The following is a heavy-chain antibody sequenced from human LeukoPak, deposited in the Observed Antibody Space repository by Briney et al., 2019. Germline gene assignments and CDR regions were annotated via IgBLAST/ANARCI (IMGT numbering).Heavy chain of an antibody. J-gene: IGHJ4*02. Sequence: GGSLRLSCAASGFTFSDYWMSWVRQAPGKGLEWVANIKEDGSEKHYVDSVEGRFTVSGDNAKNSLYLQMSSLRAEDTAVYYCARSVRGDVSGYYPLDYWGQGTLVTVSS. V-gene: IGHV3-7*01. D-gene: IGHD3-22*01. CDR1: GFTFSDYW. CDR3: ARSVRGDVSGYYPLDY. CDR2: IKEDGSEK.